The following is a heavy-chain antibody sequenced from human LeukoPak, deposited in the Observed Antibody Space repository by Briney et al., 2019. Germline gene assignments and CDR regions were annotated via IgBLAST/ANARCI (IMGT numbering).Heavy chain of an antibody. J-gene: IGHJ3*02. D-gene: IGHD3-16*01. V-gene: IGHV1-46*04. CDR2: ISPSSGGT. Sequence: ASVKVSCKASGYTFSSYYIHWVRQAPGQGLEWMGIISPSSGGTSYAQKLQGRVTMTRDTTTSTVYMELSSLRSEDTAVYYCARGIGGTPPRAGLDIWGQGTMVTVYS. CDR3: ARGIGGTPPRAGLDI. CDR1: GYTFSSYY.